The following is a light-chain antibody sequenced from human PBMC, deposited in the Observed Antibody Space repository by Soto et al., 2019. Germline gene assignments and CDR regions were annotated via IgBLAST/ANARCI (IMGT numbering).Light chain of an antibody. CDR3: QQYEYLPS. CDR1: EDISNY. V-gene: IGKV1-33*01. CDR2: DAS. Sequence: DIQMTQSPSSLSASVGDRVTITCQASEDISNYLNWYQQKPGKAPKLLIYDASNLETGVPSRFSGSGSGTDFTLTISSLKPEDLATYYCQQYEYLPSFGPGTKVDIK. J-gene: IGKJ3*01.